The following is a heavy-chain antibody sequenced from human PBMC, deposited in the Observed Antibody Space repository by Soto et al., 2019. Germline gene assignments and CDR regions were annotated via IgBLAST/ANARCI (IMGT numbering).Heavy chain of an antibody. Sequence: PSETLSLTCTVSGGSISSGGYYWSWIRQHPGKGLEWIGYIYYSGSTYYNPSLKSRVTISVDTSKNQFSLKLSSVTAADTAVYYCARAQGRVPAARRYNWFDPWGQGTLVTVSS. CDR1: GGSISSGGYY. D-gene: IGHD2-2*01. V-gene: IGHV4-31*03. CDR3: ARAQGRVPAARRYNWFDP. CDR2: IYYSGST. J-gene: IGHJ5*02.